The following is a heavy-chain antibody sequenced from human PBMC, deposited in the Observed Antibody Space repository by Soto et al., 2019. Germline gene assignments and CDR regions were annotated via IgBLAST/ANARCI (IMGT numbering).Heavy chain of an antibody. CDR2: INAGNGNT. CDR1: GYTFTSYA. J-gene: IGHJ3*02. Sequence: GASVKVSCKASGYTFTSYAMHWVRQAPGQRLEWMGWINAGNGNTKYSQKFQGRVTITRDTSASTAYMELSSLRSEDTAVYYCARDLESYYDYVWGKRVADAFDIWGQGTMVTVSS. CDR3: ARDLESYYDYVWGKRVADAFDI. V-gene: IGHV1-3*01. D-gene: IGHD3-16*01.